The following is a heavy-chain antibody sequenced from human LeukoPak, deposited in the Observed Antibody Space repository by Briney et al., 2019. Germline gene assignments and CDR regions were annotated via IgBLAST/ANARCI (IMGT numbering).Heavy chain of an antibody. CDR2: IYYSGST. J-gene: IGHJ4*02. CDR1: GGSISSYY. Sequence: SETLSLTCTVSGGSISSYYWSWIRQPPGKGLEWIGYIYYSGSTNYNPSLKSRVTISVHTSKNQFSLSLSSVTAADTAVYFCARGRNYYGYWGQGTLVTVSS. V-gene: IGHV4-59*01. CDR3: ARGRNYYGY.